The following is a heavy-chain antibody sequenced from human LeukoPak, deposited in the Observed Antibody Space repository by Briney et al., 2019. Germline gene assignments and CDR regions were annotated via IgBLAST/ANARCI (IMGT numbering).Heavy chain of an antibody. Sequence: DTLKVSCKASGYTFTGYYMHWVRQAPGQGLEWMGWINPNSGGTNYAQKFQGRVTMIRDTSISTAYMELSRLRSDDTAVYYCARFRPYGSGSYDYYYGMDVWGQGTTVTVSS. J-gene: IGHJ6*02. D-gene: IGHD3-10*01. V-gene: IGHV1-2*02. CDR2: INPNSGGT. CDR1: GYTFTGYY. CDR3: ARFRPYGSGSYDYYYGMDV.